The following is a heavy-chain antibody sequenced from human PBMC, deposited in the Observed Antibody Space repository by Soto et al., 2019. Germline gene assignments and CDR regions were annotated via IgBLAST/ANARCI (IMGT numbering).Heavy chain of an antibody. CDR3: ARARYGSGLSIGNWFDP. D-gene: IGHD3-10*01. J-gene: IGHJ5*02. CDR1: GFTVSSNY. V-gene: IGHV3-53*01. CDR2: IYSGGST. Sequence: GGSLRLSCAASGFTVSSNYMSWVRQAPGKGLESVSVIYSGGSTYYADSVKGRFSISRDNSKNTLYLQMNSLRAEDTAVYYCARARYGSGLSIGNWFDPWGQGALVTVSS.